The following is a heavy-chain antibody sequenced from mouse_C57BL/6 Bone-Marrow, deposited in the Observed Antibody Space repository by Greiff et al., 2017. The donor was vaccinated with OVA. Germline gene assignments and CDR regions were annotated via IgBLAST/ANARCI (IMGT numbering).Heavy chain of an antibody. CDR3: ARDYLVEYYGSRENAMDY. Sequence: QVQLQQPGAELVMPGASVKLSCKASGYTFTSYWMHWVKQRPGQGLEWIGEIDPSDSYTNYNQKFKGKSTLTVDKSSSTAYMQLSSLTSEDSAVYDCARDYLVEYYGSRENAMDYWGQGTSVTVSS. V-gene: IGHV1-69*01. J-gene: IGHJ4*01. D-gene: IGHD1-1*01. CDR2: IDPSDSYT. CDR1: GYTFTSYW.